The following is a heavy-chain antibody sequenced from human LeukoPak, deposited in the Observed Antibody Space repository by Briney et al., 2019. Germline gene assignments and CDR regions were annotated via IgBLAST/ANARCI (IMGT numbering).Heavy chain of an antibody. V-gene: IGHV3-21*01. CDR1: GFTFSSYS. J-gene: IGHJ4*02. CDR3: ARDVRSVYYFDY. CDR2: ISSSSSYI. Sequence: GGSLRLSCAASGFTFSSYSMNWVRQAPGKGLEWVSSISSSSSYIYYADSVKGRFTISRDNAKNSLYLQMNSLRAEDTAVYYCARDVRSVYYFDYWGQGTLVTVSS. D-gene: IGHD3-10*02.